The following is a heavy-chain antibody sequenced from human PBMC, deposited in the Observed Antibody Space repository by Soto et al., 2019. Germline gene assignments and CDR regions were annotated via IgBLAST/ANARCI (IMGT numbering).Heavy chain of an antibody. V-gene: IGHV3-23*01. Sequence: GGSLRLSCAASGFTFSSYAMTWVRQAPGKGLEWVSVISGSGANIYCADSVKGRFTISRDSSKSTLDLQMNGLRAEDTAMYYCAFSRFGVVDPPFDYWGQGTLVTVSS. D-gene: IGHD2-2*01. CDR3: AFSRFGVVDPPFDY. CDR2: ISGSGANI. CDR1: GFTFSSYA. J-gene: IGHJ4*02.